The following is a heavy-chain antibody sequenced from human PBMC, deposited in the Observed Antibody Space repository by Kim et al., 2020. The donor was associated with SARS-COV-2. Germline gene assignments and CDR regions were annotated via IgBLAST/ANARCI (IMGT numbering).Heavy chain of an antibody. CDR3: ARGGITIFGVVNAIDY. D-gene: IGHD3-3*01. Sequence: LKSRVTISVDTSKNHFSLKLSSVTAADTAVYYCARGGITIFGVVNAIDYWGQGTLVTVSS. J-gene: IGHJ4*02. V-gene: IGHV4-61*03.